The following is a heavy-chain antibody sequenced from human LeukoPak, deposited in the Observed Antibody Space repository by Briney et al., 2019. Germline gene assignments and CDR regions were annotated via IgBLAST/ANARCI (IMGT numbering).Heavy chain of an antibody. CDR1: GFTFSSYW. V-gene: IGHV3-33*08. J-gene: IGHJ4*02. D-gene: IGHD6-19*01. Sequence: GGSLRLSCAASGFTFSSYWMSWVRQAPGKGLEWVAVIWYDGSNKYYADSVKGRFTISRDNSKNTLYLQMNSLRAEDTAVYYCARVSSGSGWYYFDYWGQGTLVTVSS. CDR2: IWYDGSNK. CDR3: ARVSSGSGWYYFDY.